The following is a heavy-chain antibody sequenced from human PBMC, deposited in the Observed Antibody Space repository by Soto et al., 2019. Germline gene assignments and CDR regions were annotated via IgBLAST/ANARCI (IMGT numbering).Heavy chain of an antibody. CDR1: GFTFSSYG. J-gene: IGHJ4*02. V-gene: IGHV3-30*18. CDR2: ISYDGSNK. CDR3: AKRTVTTPLLDY. D-gene: IGHD4-17*01. Sequence: QVQLVESGGGVVQPGRSLRLSCAASGFTFSSYGMHWVRQAPGKGLEWVAVISYDGSNKYYADSVKGRFTISRDNSKNTLYLQMNSLRAEDTAVYYCAKRTVTTPLLDYWGQGTLVTVSS.